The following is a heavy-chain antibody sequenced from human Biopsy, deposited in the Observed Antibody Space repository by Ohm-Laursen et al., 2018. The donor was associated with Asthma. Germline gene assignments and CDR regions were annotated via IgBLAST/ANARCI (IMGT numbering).Heavy chain of an antibody. D-gene: IGHD3-10*01. CDR3: ARGLDYSGRSGFDY. V-gene: IGHV3-33*05. CDR2: MSYDGSIK. Sequence: SLRLSCAASGFTFSSYGMDWVRQAPGKGLAWVALMSYDGSIKDYADSVKGRVTIARDNSMNTLYLHMNSLRVEDTAGYYCARGLDYSGRSGFDYWGQGTLVTVSS. J-gene: IGHJ4*02. CDR1: GFTFSSYG.